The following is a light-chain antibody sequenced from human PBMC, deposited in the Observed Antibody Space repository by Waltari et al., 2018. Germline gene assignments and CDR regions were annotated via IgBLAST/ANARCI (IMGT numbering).Light chain of an antibody. J-gene: IGLJ2*01. CDR3: AAWDDSLSGLVV. Sequence: QSVLTQPPSASGPPGQRVTISCSGSSSNIGSNYVYCYQHPPGPAPKLLIYRNNPRPSGVPDRFSGSKSGTSASLAISGLRSEDEADYYCAAWDDSLSGLVVFGGGTKLTVL. CDR1: SSNIGSNY. V-gene: IGLV1-47*01. CDR2: RNN.